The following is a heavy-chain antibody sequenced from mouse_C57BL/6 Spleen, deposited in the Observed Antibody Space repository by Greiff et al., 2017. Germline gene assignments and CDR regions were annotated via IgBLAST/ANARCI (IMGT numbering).Heavy chain of an antibody. D-gene: IGHD2-3*01. CDR2: ISDGGSYT. CDR1: GFTFSSYA. CDR3: ARDICDGYPFAY. Sequence: EVNVVESGGGLVKPGGSLKLSCAASGFTFSSYAMSWVRQTPEKRLEWVATISDGGSYTYYPDNVKGRFTISRDNAKNNLYLQMSHLKSEDTAMCYCARDICDGYPFAYWGQGTLVTVSA. J-gene: IGHJ3*01. V-gene: IGHV5-4*01.